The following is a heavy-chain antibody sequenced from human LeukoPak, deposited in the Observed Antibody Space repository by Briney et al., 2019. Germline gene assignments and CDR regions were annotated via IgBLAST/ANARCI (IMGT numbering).Heavy chain of an antibody. J-gene: IGHJ4*02. CDR1: GGSISSVNW. CDR3: ARLIYCSGGTCSLDY. CDR2: VFHSGST. D-gene: IGHD2-15*01. V-gene: IGHV4-4*02. Sequence: SETLSLTCAVSGGSISSVNWWSWVRQSPGKGLEWIGEVFHSGSTNYNPSLKSRVTISIDTSKNQFSLKLSSVTAAETAVYYCARLIYCSGGTCSLDYWGQGTLVTVSS.